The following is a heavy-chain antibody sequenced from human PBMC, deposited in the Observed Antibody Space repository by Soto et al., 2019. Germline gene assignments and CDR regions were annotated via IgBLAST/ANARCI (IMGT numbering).Heavy chain of an antibody. J-gene: IGHJ4*02. CDR3: ARDGISQAAAGSLDCCPIDS. V-gene: IGHV3-66*01. CDR1: GFTVSSNY. Sequence: EVQLVESGGGLVQPGGSLRLSCAASGFTVSSNYMSWVRQAPGKGLERVSIIYSGGTTYYSDSVKGRFTISRDKSKNTLYLQMNSLRAEDKAVYYCARDGISQAAAGSLDCCPIDSWGQGTLVTVSS. CDR2: IYSGGTT. D-gene: IGHD6-13*01.